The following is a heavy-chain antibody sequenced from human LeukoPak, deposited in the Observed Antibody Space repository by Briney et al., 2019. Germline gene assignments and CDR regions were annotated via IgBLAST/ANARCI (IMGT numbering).Heavy chain of an antibody. CDR1: GFTFSNAA. CDR2: ISGSGGST. V-gene: IGHV3-23*01. CDR3: ASSGWHDAFDI. J-gene: IGHJ3*02. D-gene: IGHD6-25*01. Sequence: PGGSLRLSCGASGFTFSNAAMSWVRQAPGKGLEWVSVISGSGGSTHYADSVKGRFTISRDNAKNSLYLQMNSLRAEDTAVYYCASSGWHDAFDIWGQGTMVTVSS.